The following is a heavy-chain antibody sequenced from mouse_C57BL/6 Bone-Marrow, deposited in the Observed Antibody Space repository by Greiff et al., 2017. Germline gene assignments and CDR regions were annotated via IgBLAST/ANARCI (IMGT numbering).Heavy chain of an antibody. Sequence: QVQLQQPGAELVMPGASVKLSCKASGYTFTSYWMHWVKQRPGQGLEWIGEIDPSDSYTNYNQKFKGKSTLTVDKSSSTAYMQLSSLTSEDSAVYYCALDYYGGSYGYAMDYWGQGTSVTVSS. CDR2: IDPSDSYT. CDR3: ALDYYGGSYGYAMDY. CDR1: GYTFTSYW. J-gene: IGHJ4*01. V-gene: IGHV1-69*01. D-gene: IGHD1-1*01.